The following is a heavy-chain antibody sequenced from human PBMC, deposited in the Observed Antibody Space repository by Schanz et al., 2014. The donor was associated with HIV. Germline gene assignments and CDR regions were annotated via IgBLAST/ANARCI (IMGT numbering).Heavy chain of an antibody. Sequence: EVQLLESGGGLVQPGGSLRLSCAASTFTFNNYDMGWVRQAPGKGLEWVSGISGNGGSTYHADSVKGRFTISRDNSKNTVSLQMNSLRSEDTAVYYCVRDAGAQWLDGDNWFDPWGQGTLVTVSS. CDR3: VRDAGAQWLDGDNWFDP. CDR2: ISGNGGST. CDR1: TFTFNNYD. J-gene: IGHJ5*02. D-gene: IGHD6-19*01. V-gene: IGHV3-23*01.